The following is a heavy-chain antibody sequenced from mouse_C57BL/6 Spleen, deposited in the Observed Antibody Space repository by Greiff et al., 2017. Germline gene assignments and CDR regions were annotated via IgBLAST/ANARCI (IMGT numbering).Heavy chain of an antibody. J-gene: IGHJ3*01. Sequence: VQLQESGPGLVAPSQSLSITCTVSGFSLTSYGVSWVRQPPGKGLEWLGVIWGDGSTNYHSALISRLSISKDNSKSQVFLKLNSLQTDDTATYYCATYPDGYYEAWFAYWGQGTLVTVSA. CDR1: GFSLTSYG. V-gene: IGHV2-3*01. CDR2: IWGDGST. CDR3: ATYPDGYYEAWFAY. D-gene: IGHD2-3*01.